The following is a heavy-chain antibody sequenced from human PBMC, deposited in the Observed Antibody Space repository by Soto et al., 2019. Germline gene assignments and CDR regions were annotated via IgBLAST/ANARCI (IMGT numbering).Heavy chain of an antibody. V-gene: IGHV4-4*02. CDR3: ARHIAVPTTRGFDY. CDR2: IYHSGAT. CDR1: GASISSTNW. Sequence: QVQLQESGPGLVKPSGTLSLTCAVSGASISSTNWWSWVRQAPGEGPEWIGEIYHSGATNYNPSLKSRVIISMETSKNQLSLRLDSVTAAETAVYFCARHIAVPTTRGFDYWGQGTLVTVSS. D-gene: IGHD2-15*01. J-gene: IGHJ4*02.